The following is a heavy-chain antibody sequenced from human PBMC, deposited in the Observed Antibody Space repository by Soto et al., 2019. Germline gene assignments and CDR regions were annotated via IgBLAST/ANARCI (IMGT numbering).Heavy chain of an antibody. V-gene: IGHV1-18*01. D-gene: IGHD2-15*01. CDR3: ARGGVGAASGWFDP. Sequence: QVQLVQSGAEVKKPGASVKVSCKASGYIFTSYGITWVRQAPGQGLEWMGWITAYNGNTNYAQKFQGRVTMTTDTPPTPPDMEPRSLRSDDTAVYYCARGGVGAASGWFDPWGQGTLVTVS. CDR1: GYIFTSYG. J-gene: IGHJ5*02. CDR2: ITAYNGNT.